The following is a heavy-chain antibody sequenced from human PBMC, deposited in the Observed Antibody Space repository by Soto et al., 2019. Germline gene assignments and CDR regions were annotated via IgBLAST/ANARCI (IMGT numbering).Heavy chain of an antibody. J-gene: IGHJ6*02. D-gene: IGHD2-2*01. Sequence: QVQLVQSGAEVKKPGSSVKVSCKASGGTFSSYAISWVRQAPGQGLEWMGGIIPIFGTANYAQKFQGTVTITAAEYTITASLEPICLSFDDPGLSYCARHVPAARYYYAKDVWGQGTTVTVSS. CDR3: ARHVPAARYYYAKDV. CDR2: IIPIFGTA. V-gene: IGHV1-69*12. CDR1: GGTFSSYA.